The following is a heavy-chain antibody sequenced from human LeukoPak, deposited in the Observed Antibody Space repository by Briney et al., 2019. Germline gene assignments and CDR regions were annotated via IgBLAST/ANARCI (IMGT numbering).Heavy chain of an antibody. CDR1: GFTFSSYG. CDR2: IQYDGSNK. Sequence: PGGSLRLSCAASGFTFSSYGMHWVRQAPGKGLEWVAFIQYDGSNKYYADSVKGRFTISRDDSKNTAYLQMNSLKTEDTAVYYCTSRGFGELQKSYNYWGQGTLVTVSS. V-gene: IGHV3-30*02. D-gene: IGHD3-10*01. CDR3: TSRGFGELQKSYNY. J-gene: IGHJ4*02.